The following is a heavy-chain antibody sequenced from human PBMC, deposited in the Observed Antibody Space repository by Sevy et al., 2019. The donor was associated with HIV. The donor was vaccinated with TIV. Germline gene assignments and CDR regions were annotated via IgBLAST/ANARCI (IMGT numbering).Heavy chain of an antibody. V-gene: IGHV3-30*02. J-gene: IGHJ6*02. D-gene: IGHD2-2*01. Sequence: GGSLRLSCAASGFTFSTYGMHWVRQAPGKGLEWVAFIRFDGSIKYYTDSVKGRLTISRDNSKNTLYLRMNSLGAEDTAVYFCAKVLHIVEIPAAIDYYYGMDVWGQGTTVTVSS. CDR2: IRFDGSIK. CDR3: AKVLHIVEIPAAIDYYYGMDV. CDR1: GFTFSTYG.